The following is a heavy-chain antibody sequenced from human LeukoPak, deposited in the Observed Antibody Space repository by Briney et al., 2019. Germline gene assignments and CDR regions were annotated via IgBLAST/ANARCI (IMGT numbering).Heavy chain of an antibody. V-gene: IGHV3-49*03. Sequence: SLRQSCTSSGFAFHDFALSGLGQPAGKGLAWVGFIRRRAYGGAAEYAASVKGRFIISRDDSKGIAYLQMNSLKTEDTAVYYCSRNGLVDFDYWGQGSRVIVSP. CDR3: SRNGLVDFDY. CDR1: GFAFHDFA. CDR2: IRRRAYGGAA. J-gene: IGHJ4*02.